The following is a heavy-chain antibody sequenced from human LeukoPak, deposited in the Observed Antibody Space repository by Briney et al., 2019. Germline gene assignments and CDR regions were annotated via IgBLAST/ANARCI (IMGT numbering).Heavy chain of an antibody. V-gene: IGHV3-74*01. Sequence: GGSLRLSCAASGFTFSNYWMHWVRQAPGKGLVWVSRIYTDGSSTNYADSVKGRFTISRDDSKSTLYLQMNSLKIEDTAVYYCTTDLLAAVGLVSFFDFWGQGALVTVSS. J-gene: IGHJ4*02. D-gene: IGHD6-13*01. CDR1: GFTFSNYW. CDR2: IYTDGSST. CDR3: TTDLLAAVGLVSFFDF.